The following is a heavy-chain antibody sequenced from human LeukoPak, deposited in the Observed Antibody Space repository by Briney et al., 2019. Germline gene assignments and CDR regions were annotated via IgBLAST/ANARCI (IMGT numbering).Heavy chain of an antibody. Sequence: ASVKVSCKASGYTFTSYAMHWVRQAPGQRLEWMGWINAGNGNTKYSQKFQGRVTITRDTSASTAYMELSSLRSEDTAVYYCAREGTTVVTLGFDYWGQGTLVTVSS. J-gene: IGHJ4*02. V-gene: IGHV1-3*01. CDR1: GYTFTSYA. CDR2: INAGNGNT. D-gene: IGHD4-23*01. CDR3: AREGTTVVTLGFDY.